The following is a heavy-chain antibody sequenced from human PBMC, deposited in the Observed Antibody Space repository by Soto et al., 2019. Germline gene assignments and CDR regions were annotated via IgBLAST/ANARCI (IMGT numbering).Heavy chain of an antibody. D-gene: IGHD2-21*02. CDR1: GFTFSSYG. CDR3: AKDSTVVVTAIGSWYFDL. J-gene: IGHJ2*01. CDR2: ISNDGSNE. Sequence: QVQLVESGGGVVQPGRSLRLSCAASGFTFSSYGMHWVRQAPGTGLEWVADISNDGSNEYYADSVKGRFTIPSDNSKNTLYLQMNSLRAEDTAVYYCAKDSTVVVTAIGSWYFDLWGRGTLVTVSS. V-gene: IGHV3-30*18.